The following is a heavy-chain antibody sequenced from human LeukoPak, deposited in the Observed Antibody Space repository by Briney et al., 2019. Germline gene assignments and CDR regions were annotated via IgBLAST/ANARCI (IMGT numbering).Heavy chain of an antibody. J-gene: IGHJ4*02. D-gene: IGHD2-2*01. CDR1: GFTFSSYG. V-gene: IGHV3-33*01. Sequence: GGSLRLSCAASGFTFSSYGMHWVRQAPGKGLEWVAVIWYDGSNKYYADSVKGRFTISRDNSKNTLYLQMNSLRAEDTAVYYCASERITAAMRDFDYWGQGTLVTVSS. CDR2: IWYDGSNK. CDR3: ASERITAAMRDFDY.